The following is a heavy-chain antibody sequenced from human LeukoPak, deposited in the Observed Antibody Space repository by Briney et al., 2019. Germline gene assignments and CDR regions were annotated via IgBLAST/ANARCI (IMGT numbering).Heavy chain of an antibody. CDR3: ARATGDLAFDY. J-gene: IGHJ4*02. CDR1: GGSISSYY. V-gene: IGHV4-59*01. CDR2: IYYSGST. Sequence: SETLSLTCTVSGGSISSYYRSWIRQPPGKGLEWIGFIYYSGSTNYNPSLKSRVTISVDTSKNQFSLKLSSVTAADTAVYYCARATGDLAFDYWGQGTLVTVSS. D-gene: IGHD7-27*01.